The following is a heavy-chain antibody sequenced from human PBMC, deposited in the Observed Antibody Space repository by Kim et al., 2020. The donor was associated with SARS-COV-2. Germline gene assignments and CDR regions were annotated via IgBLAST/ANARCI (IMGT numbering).Heavy chain of an antibody. V-gene: IGHV1-18*01. CDR2: ISAYNGNT. D-gene: IGHD3-10*01. CDR3: ARTEVQRAIWFGESLSGNWFDP. J-gene: IGHJ5*02. Sequence: ASVKVSCKASGYTFTSYGISWVRQAPGQGLEWMGWISAYNGNTNYAQKLQGRVTMTTDTSTSTAYMELRSLRSDDTAVYYCARTEVQRAIWFGESLSGNWFDPWGQGTLVTVSS. CDR1: GYTFTSYG.